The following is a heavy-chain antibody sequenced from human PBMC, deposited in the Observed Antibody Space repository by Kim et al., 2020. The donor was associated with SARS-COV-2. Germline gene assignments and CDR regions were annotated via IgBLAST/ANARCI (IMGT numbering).Heavy chain of an antibody. D-gene: IGHD3-22*01. CDR3: ARGVGSMIVAGWYFDY. CDR1: GGSISSGGYY. CDR2: IYYSGST. V-gene: IGHV4-31*03. J-gene: IGHJ4*02. Sequence: SETLSLTCTVSGGSISSGGYYWSWIRQHPGKGLEWIGYIYYSGSTYYNPSLKSRVTISVDTSKNQFSLKLSSVTAADTAVYYCARGVGSMIVAGWYFDYWGQGTLVTVSS.